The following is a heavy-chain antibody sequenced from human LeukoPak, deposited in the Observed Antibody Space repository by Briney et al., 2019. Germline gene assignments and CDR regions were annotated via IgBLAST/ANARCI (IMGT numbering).Heavy chain of an antibody. J-gene: IGHJ4*02. V-gene: IGHV1-18*01. CDR3: GGDTYYYDSSGYYWY. Sequence: GASVKVSCKTSGYTFTSYGLGWVRQAPGQGLEWMGWISAYNGNNNYDQKLQGSVYMTTNKYTSTTYMELRSLRSDDTAVYYCGGDTYYYDSSGYYWYWGQGTLVTVSS. CDR2: ISAYNGNN. CDR1: GYTFTSYG. D-gene: IGHD3-22*01.